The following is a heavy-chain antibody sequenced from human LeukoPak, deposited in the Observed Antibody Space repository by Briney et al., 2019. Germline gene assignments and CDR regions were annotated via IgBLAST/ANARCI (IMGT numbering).Heavy chain of an antibody. CDR2: ISSSSSYI. CDR3: ARDLTSSGSHNACDI. CDR1: GFTFSSYS. Sequence: PGGSLRLSCTAYGFTFSSYSMNWVRQAPGKGLEWVSSISSSSSYIYYADSVKGRFTISRDNAKNSLYLQMNSLRAEDTAVYYCARDLTSSGSHNACDIWGQGTMVTVSS. V-gene: IGHV3-21*01. J-gene: IGHJ3*02. D-gene: IGHD1-26*01.